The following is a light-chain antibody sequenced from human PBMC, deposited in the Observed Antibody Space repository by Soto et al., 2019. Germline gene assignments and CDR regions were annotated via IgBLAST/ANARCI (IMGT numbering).Light chain of an antibody. CDR3: QQYKGFSRT. CDR2: DVS. J-gene: IGKJ1*01. V-gene: IGKV1-5*01. Sequence: DIQMTRSPSTLSASVGDRVTITCRASQSVNSWLAWYQQKPGKAPKLLIYDVSGLESGVPSRFSGSGSETEFTLTISSLQPDDFATYYCQQYKGFSRTFGQGTKVDMK. CDR1: QSVNSW.